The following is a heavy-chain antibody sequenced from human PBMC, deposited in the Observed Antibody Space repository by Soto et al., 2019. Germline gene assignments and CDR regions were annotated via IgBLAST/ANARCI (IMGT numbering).Heavy chain of an antibody. CDR1: GFTFSSYG. V-gene: IGHV3-30*18. D-gene: IGHD5-18*01. Sequence: PGGSLRLSCAASGFTFSSYGMHWVRQAPGKGLEWVAVISYDGSNKYYADSVKGRFTTSRDNSKNTLYLQMNSLRAEDTAVYYCAKDSDSLGYSYGYLFDYWGQGTLVTVSS. CDR2: ISYDGSNK. J-gene: IGHJ4*02. CDR3: AKDSDSLGYSYGYLFDY.